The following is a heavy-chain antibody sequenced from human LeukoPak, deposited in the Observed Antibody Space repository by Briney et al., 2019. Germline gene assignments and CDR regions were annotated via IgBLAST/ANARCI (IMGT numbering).Heavy chain of an antibody. CDR3: AKCEDIVVVPAAPFDY. CDR1: GFTFSSYG. J-gene: IGHJ4*02. V-gene: IGHV3-30*18. D-gene: IGHD2-2*01. CDR2: ISYDGSNK. Sequence: GRSLRLSCAASGFTFSSYGMHWVRQAPGKGLEWVAVISYDGSNKYYADSVKGRFTISRDNSKNTLYLQMNSLRAEDTAVYYCAKCEDIVVVPAAPFDYWGQGTLVTVSS.